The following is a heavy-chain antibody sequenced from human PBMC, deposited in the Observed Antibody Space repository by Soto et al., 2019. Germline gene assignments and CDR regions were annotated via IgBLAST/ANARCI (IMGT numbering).Heavy chain of an antibody. D-gene: IGHD1-7*01. CDR2: FDPEDGET. V-gene: IGHV1-24*01. J-gene: IGHJ6*03. Sequence: AASVKVSCKVSGYTLTELSMHWVRQAPGKGLEWMGGFDPEDGETIYAQKFQGRVTMTEDTSTDTAYMELSSLRSEDTAVYYCATGITGTKRDYYYYMDVWGKGTTVTVSS. CDR3: ATGITGTKRDYYYYMDV. CDR1: GYTLTELS.